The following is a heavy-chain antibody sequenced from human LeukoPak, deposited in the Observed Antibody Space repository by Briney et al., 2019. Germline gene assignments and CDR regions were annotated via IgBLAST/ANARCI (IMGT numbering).Heavy chain of an antibody. J-gene: IGHJ4*02. CDR1: GFTLSSYE. Sequence: GGSLRLSCAASGFTLSSYEMNWVRLAPGKGLEWISYISRTGNSIYYADSVKGRFTISRDSAKNSLYLQMNSLRAEDTAGYYCARGPYSSNWYVDYWGQGTLVTVAS. CDR3: ARGPYSSNWYVDY. V-gene: IGHV3-48*03. CDR2: ISRTGNSI. D-gene: IGHD6-13*01.